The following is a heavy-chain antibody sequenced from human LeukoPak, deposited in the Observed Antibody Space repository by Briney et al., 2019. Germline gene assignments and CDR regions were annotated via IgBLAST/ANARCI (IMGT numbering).Heavy chain of an antibody. Sequence: GGSLRLSCAASGFIFNSYDMHWVRQAPGKGLEWVAVISYDGSNKYYADAVKGRFTISRDNSKNTLYLQMNSLRAEDTAVYYCAKGIQSQGAPSSPGYWGQGTLVTVSS. CDR1: GFIFNSYD. V-gene: IGHV3-30*18. CDR3: AKGIQSQGAPSSPGY. J-gene: IGHJ4*02. CDR2: ISYDGSNK. D-gene: IGHD5-24*01.